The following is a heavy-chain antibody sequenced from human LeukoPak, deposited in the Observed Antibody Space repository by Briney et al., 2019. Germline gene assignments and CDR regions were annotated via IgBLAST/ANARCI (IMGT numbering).Heavy chain of an antibody. J-gene: IGHJ4*02. D-gene: IGHD2-2*01. V-gene: IGHV3-66*01. Sequence: PGGSLRLSCAASGFTVSSNYMSWVRQAPGKGLEWVSVIYSGGSTYYADSVKGRFTISRDISKNTLYLQMYSLRAEDTAVFYCARALPASSHTSFDYWGQGALVTVSS. CDR2: IYSGGST. CDR1: GFTVSSNY. CDR3: ARALPASSHTSFDY.